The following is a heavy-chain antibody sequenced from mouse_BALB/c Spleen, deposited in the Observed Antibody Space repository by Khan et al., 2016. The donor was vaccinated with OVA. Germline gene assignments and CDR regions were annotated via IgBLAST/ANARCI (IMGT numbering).Heavy chain of an antibody. J-gene: IGHJ2*01. CDR2: IDPPNGNT. CDR1: GLNIKDTY. V-gene: IGHV14-3*02. Sequence: EVQLQQSGAELVKSGATVKLSCTASGLNIKDTYMHWLKQWPEQGLEWIGRIDPPNGNTKYDSKLQGKATLTADTSSNTAYTQFSSMTSEDTAVFNCAGTFRKWGQRTTVTVSS. CDR3: AGTFRK.